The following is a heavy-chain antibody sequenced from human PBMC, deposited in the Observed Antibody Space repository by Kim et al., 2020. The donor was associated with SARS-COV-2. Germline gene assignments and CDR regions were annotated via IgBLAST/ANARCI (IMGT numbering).Heavy chain of an antibody. J-gene: IGHJ6*02. V-gene: IGHV4-34*01. D-gene: IGHD2-2*02. CDR3: ARGRAGVVPAPILGIGPHYDYFIMDV. CDR1: GGSFSGYS. CDR2: VNHGGST. Sequence: SETLSLTCAVYGGSFSGYSWNWIRQPPGEGLEWIGEVNHGGSTNYSPSLKSRVTILVDTSKKQFSLKVNSVTAADTAFYYCARGRAGVVPAPILGIGPHYDYFIMDVWGQGTTVTVSS.